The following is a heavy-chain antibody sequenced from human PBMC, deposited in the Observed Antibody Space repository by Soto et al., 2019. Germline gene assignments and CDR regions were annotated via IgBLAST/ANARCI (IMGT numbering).Heavy chain of an antibody. V-gene: IGHV1-69*02. Sequence: ASVKVSCKASGGTFSSYTISWVRQAPGQGLEWMGRIIPILGIANYAQKFQGRVTITADKSTSTAYMELSSLRSEDTAVYYCARAISYDSSGALYYYYGMDVWGQGTTVTVSS. J-gene: IGHJ6*02. CDR2: IIPILGIA. CDR3: ARAISYDSSGALYYYYGMDV. CDR1: GGTFSSYT. D-gene: IGHD3-22*01.